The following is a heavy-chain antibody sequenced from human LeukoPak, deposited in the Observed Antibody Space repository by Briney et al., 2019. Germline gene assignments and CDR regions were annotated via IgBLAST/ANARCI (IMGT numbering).Heavy chain of an antibody. CDR2: INSSTSYT. D-gene: IGHD3-22*01. CDR3: ARMVGRNAMIVAY. J-gene: IGHJ4*02. V-gene: IGHV3-11*06. Sequence: GGSLRLSCAASGFTFSDYYMSWIRQAPGMGLEWVSYINSSTSYTNYADSVKGRFTISRDNAKNSLYLQMNSLRAEDTAVYFCARMVGRNAMIVAYWGQGTLVTVSS. CDR1: GFTFSDYY.